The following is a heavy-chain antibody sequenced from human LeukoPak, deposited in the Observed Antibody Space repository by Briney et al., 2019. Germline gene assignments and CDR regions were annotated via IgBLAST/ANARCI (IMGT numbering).Heavy chain of an antibody. V-gene: IGHV1-2*06. J-gene: IGHJ5*02. Sequence: ASVKVSCKASGYTFTGYYMHWVRQAPGQGLEWMGRINPNSGGTNYAQKFQGRVTMTEDTSTDTAYMELSSLRSEDTAVYYCATETGTTWSWPHWFDPWGQGTLVTVSS. D-gene: IGHD1-7*01. CDR2: INPNSGGT. CDR3: ATETGTTWSWPHWFDP. CDR1: GYTFTGYY.